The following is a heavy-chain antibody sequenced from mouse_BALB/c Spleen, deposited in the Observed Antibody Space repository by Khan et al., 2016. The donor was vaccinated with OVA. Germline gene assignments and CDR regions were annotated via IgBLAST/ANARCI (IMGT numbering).Heavy chain of an antibody. Sequence: QVQLQQSGAELAKPGASVKMSCKASGYTFTSYWMHWVKQRPGKGLEWIGYINPSAGYTDYNQKFKDKAILTADKSSSTAYMLLNSLTSEDSAVYYGARDRIDYWGQGTTVTVSS. V-gene: IGHV1-7*01. CDR1: GYTFTSYW. J-gene: IGHJ2*01. CDR3: ARDRIDY. CDR2: INPSAGYT.